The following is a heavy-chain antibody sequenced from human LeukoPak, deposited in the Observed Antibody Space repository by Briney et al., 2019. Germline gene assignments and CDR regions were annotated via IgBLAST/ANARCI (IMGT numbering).Heavy chain of an antibody. V-gene: IGHV4-34*01. CDR2: INHSGST. CDR1: GGSFSGYY. CDR3: ARAYSSGYDY. J-gene: IGHJ4*02. D-gene: IGHD6-19*01. Sequence: SETLSLTCAVYGGSFSGYYWSWIRQPPGKGLEWIGEINHSGSTNYNPSLKSRVTISVDKSKNQFSLKLSSVTAADTAVYYCARAYSSGYDYWGQGTLVTVSS.